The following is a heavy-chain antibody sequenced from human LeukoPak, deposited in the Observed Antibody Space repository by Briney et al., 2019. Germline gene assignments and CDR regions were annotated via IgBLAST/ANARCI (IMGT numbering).Heavy chain of an antibody. J-gene: IGHJ6*02. D-gene: IGHD6-19*01. CDR3: ARGYSSGWHYYYYGMDV. Sequence: SETLSLTCAVYGGSFSGYYWSWIRQPPGKGLEWIGEINHSGSTNYNPSLKSRVTISVDTSKNQFSLKLSSVTAADPAVYYCARGYSSGWHYYYYGMDVWGQGTTVTVSS. CDR1: GGSFSGYY. V-gene: IGHV4-34*01. CDR2: INHSGST.